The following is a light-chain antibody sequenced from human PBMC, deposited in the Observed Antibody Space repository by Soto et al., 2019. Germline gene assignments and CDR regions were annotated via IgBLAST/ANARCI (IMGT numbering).Light chain of an antibody. Sequence: QSVLTQPASVSGSPGQSITISCTGSISDVGSYNLVSWYQHHPGKVPKVIIYEATKRPSGVSSRFSGSKSPNAASLTISGLQAEDEADYYCCSYAGNSRTLGSGTKVTVL. V-gene: IGLV2-23*01. J-gene: IGLJ1*01. CDR1: ISDVGSYNL. CDR2: EAT. CDR3: CSYAGNSRT.